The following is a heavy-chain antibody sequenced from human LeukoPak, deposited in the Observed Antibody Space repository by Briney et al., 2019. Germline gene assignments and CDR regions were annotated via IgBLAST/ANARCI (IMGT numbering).Heavy chain of an antibody. Sequence: GGSLRLSCAASGFTFSNYAMHWVRQAPGKGLEWVAVILYDGSNEYYADSVKGRFTISRDNAKNSLYLQMNSLRAEDTAVYYCARSSSSLNFDYWGQGTLVTVSS. J-gene: IGHJ4*02. CDR2: ILYDGSNE. V-gene: IGHV3-30*04. CDR1: GFTFSNYA. CDR3: ARSSSSLNFDY. D-gene: IGHD6-6*01.